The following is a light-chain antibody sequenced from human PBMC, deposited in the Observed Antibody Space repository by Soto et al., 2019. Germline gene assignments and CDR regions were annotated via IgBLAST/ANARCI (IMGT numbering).Light chain of an antibody. V-gene: IGLV2-8*01. CDR2: EVN. J-gene: IGLJ1*01. CDR3: SSYAGSNIL. CDR1: SSDVGGYNY. Sequence: QSALTQPPSASGSPGQSVTISCTGTSSDVGGYNYVSWYHQHPGKAPKLMIYEVNKRPSGVPDRFSASKSSNTASLTVSGLQAEDEADYYCSSYAGSNILFGTGTKVTVL.